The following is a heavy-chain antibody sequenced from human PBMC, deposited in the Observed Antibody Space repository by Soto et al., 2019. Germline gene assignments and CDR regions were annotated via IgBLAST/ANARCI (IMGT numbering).Heavy chain of an antibody. V-gene: IGHV5-51*01. CDR2: FYPGDSTS. CDR1: GYRFISYW. CDR3: ARIIGYCRNNVCSWTFDI. D-gene: IGHD2-15*01. J-gene: IGHJ3*02. Sequence: PGASLKLSRNSSGYRFISYWVSWARQLHGTGQEWMGTFYPGDSTSTYSPSFQGQVTISVDKSISTAYLQLSSLNASDTAMYYCARIIGYCRNNVCSWTFDIWGQGTRVTVSS.